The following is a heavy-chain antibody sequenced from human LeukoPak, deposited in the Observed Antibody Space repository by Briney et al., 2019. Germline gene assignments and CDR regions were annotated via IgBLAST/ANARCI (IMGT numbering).Heavy chain of an antibody. Sequence: SETLSLTCSVSGGSISSYYWSWIRQPPGRGLEWIGYTYYSGSTNYNPSLKSRVTISVDTSKNQFSLKLSSVTAADTAVYYCARDHLIPARRGNYYYYGMDVWGQGTTVTVSS. J-gene: IGHJ6*02. D-gene: IGHD6-6*01. CDR3: ARDHLIPARRGNYYYYGMDV. CDR1: GGSISSYY. V-gene: IGHV4-59*01. CDR2: TYYSGST.